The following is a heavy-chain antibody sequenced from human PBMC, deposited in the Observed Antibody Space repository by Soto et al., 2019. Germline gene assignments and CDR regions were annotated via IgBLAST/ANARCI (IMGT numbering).Heavy chain of an antibody. CDR3: ARVCGVYSSSWSVFDY. CDR2: ISSSSSYI. Sequence: GGSLRLSCAASGFTFSSYSMNWVRQAPGKGLEWVSSISSSSSYIYYADSAKGRFTISRDNAKNSLYLQMNSLRAEDTAVYYCARVCGVYSSSWSVFDYWGQGTLVTVSS. V-gene: IGHV3-21*01. CDR1: GFTFSSYS. J-gene: IGHJ4*02. D-gene: IGHD6-13*01.